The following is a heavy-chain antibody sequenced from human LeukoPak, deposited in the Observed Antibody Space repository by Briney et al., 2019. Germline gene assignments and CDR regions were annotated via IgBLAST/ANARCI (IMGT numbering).Heavy chain of an antibody. CDR2: IYYSGST. CDR3: ARRLIAAAGTWFDP. CDR1: GGSIGSSSYY. D-gene: IGHD6-13*01. J-gene: IGHJ5*02. V-gene: IGHV4-39*01. Sequence: SETLSLTCTVSGGSIGSSSYYWGWTRQPPGKGLEWIGSIYYSGSTYYNPSLKSRVTISVDTSKNQFSLKLSSVTAADTAVYYCARRLIAAAGTWFDPWGQGTLVTVSS.